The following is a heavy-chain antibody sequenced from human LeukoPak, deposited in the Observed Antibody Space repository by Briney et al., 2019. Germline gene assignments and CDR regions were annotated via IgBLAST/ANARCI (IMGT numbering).Heavy chain of an antibody. CDR3: ATKASNSSSSWFDP. CDR2: INHSGST. V-gene: IGHV4-34*01. Sequence: PSETLSLTCAVYGGSFSGYYWSWIRQPPGKGLEWIGEINHSGSTNYNPSLKSRVTISVDTSKNQFSLKLSSVTAADTAVYYCATKASNSSSSWFDPWGQGTLVTVSS. CDR1: GGSFSGYY. J-gene: IGHJ5*02. D-gene: IGHD6-6*01.